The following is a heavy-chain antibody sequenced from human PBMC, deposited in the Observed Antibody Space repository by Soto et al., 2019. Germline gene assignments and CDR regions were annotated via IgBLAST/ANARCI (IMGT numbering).Heavy chain of an antibody. J-gene: IGHJ4*02. CDR1: YW. CDR2: IYPSDSDT. D-gene: IGHD5-12*01. Sequence: YWISWVRQMPGKGLEWMGIIYPSDSDTKYSPSFQGHVTISADKSISTAYLKLSSVTAADTAVYYCARHLEMATIYDYWGQGTLVTVSS. V-gene: IGHV5-51*01. CDR3: ARHLEMATIYDY.